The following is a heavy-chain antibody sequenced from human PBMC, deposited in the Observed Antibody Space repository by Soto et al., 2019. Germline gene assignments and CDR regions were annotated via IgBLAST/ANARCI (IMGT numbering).Heavy chain of an antibody. Sequence: PSETLSVTRTASWGSISSYCWSWIRQHPGKGLEWIGDIYYSGSTNYNPSLKSRVTISVDTSKNQFSLKLSSVTAADTAVYYCARVDSSSWWLFDYWGQGTLVTVS. V-gene: IGHV4-59*01. CDR1: WGSISSYC. D-gene: IGHD6-13*01. J-gene: IGHJ4*02. CDR3: ARVDSSSWWLFDY. CDR2: IYYSGST.